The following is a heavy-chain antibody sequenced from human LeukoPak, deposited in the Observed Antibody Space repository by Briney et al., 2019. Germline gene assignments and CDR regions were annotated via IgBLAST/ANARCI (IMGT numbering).Heavy chain of an antibody. D-gene: IGHD3-10*01. CDR2: INPHSGGT. Sequence: ASVKVSCKASGYTFTGYYIHWVRQAPGQGLEWMGWINPHSGGTNYAQKFQGGVTMTRDTSITTAYMELSSLRSEDTAVYYCARVPLWFGELFDGNWFDPWGQGTLVTVSS. V-gene: IGHV1-2*02. J-gene: IGHJ5*02. CDR1: GYTFTGYY. CDR3: ARVPLWFGELFDGNWFDP.